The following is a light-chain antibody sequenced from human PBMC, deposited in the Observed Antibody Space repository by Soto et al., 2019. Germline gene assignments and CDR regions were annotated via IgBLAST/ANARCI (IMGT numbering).Light chain of an antibody. CDR3: QTWATGIRV. CDR2: VNGDGSH. V-gene: IGLV4-69*01. Sequence: QPVLTQSPSASASLGASVKLTCTLSSGHSIFAIAWHQQQPEKGPRYLMKVNGDGSHNKGDGIPDRFSGSSSGAERSLTISSLQSEAEADYYCQTWATGIRVFGGGTKVTVL. CDR1: SGHSIFA. J-gene: IGLJ3*02.